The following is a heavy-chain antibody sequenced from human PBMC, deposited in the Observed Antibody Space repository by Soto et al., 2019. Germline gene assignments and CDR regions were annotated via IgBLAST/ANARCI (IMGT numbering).Heavy chain of an antibody. J-gene: IGHJ4*02. D-gene: IGHD4-17*01. CDR1: GGSISSYY. V-gene: IGHV4-59*01. Sequence: PSETLSLTCTVSGGSISSYYWSWIRQPPGKGLEWIGYIYYSGSTNYNPSLKSRVTISVDTSKNQFSLKLSSVTAADTAVYYCARVDYGDQLLFDYWGQGTLVTVSS. CDR2: IYYSGST. CDR3: ARVDYGDQLLFDY.